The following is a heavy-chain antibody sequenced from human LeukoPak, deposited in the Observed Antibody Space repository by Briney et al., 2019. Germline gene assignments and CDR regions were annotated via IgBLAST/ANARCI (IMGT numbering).Heavy chain of an antibody. Sequence: GGPLRLSCAASGFTFSSYWMHWVRHAPGKGLVWVSRIKSDGSTRYADSVKGRFTISRDNAKNTVSLQMTSLRAEDTGVYYCARAPSEIGGYYPEYFRHWGQGTLVIVSS. D-gene: IGHD3-22*01. CDR2: IKSDGST. CDR1: GFTFSSYW. CDR3: ARAPSEIGGYYPEYFRH. V-gene: IGHV3-74*01. J-gene: IGHJ1*01.